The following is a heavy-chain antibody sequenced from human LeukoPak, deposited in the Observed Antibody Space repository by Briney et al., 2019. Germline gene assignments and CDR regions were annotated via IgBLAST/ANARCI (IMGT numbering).Heavy chain of an antibody. D-gene: IGHD1-1*01. V-gene: IGHV4-61*02. CDR2: IYTSGST. CDR3: ARVTGTTGYFDY. J-gene: IGHJ4*02. CDR1: GGSISSGSYY. Sequence: SETLSLTCTVSGGSISSGSYYWSWIRQPAGKGLEWIGRIYTSGSTNYNPSLKSRVTISVDTSKNQFSLKLSSVTAADTAVYYCARVTGTTGYFDYWGQGTLVTVSS.